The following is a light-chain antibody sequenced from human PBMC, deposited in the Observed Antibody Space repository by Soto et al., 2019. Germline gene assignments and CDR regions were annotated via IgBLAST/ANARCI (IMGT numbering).Light chain of an antibody. Sequence: DIQMTHYQSSLWAPVLGRFTITWRASQDISNYLNWYQQKPGKAPKLLIYDASNLETGVPSRFSGSGSGTDFTFTISSLQPEDIATYYCQQYDNLPLTFGGGTKVDIK. CDR2: DAS. CDR1: QDISNY. J-gene: IGKJ4*01. CDR3: QQYDNLPLT. V-gene: IGKV1-33*01.